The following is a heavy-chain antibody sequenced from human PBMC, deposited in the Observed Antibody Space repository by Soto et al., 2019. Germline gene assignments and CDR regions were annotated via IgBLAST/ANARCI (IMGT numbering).Heavy chain of an antibody. Sequence: PGGSLRLSCAASGFTFSSYDMNRVRQAPGKGLEWVSGVSASGSITSYADSAKGRFTISRDNAKNTVFLQMTGLRAEDTAVYFCAKGDCSGGRCYRGFDYWGQGTLVTVSS. CDR2: VSASGSIT. CDR3: AKGDCSGGRCYRGFDY. J-gene: IGHJ4*02. V-gene: IGHV3-23*01. CDR1: GFTFSSYD. D-gene: IGHD2-15*01.